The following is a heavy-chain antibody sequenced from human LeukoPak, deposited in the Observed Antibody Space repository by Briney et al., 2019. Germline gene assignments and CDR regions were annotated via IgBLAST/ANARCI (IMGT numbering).Heavy chain of an antibody. V-gene: IGHV3-30*02. J-gene: IGHJ6*03. CDR3: AKDHHLPGHYYYYYYMDV. D-gene: IGHD1-14*01. CDR2: IRYDGSNR. CDR1: GFTFSSYG. Sequence: PGGSLRLSCAASGFTFSSYGMHWVRQAPGKGLEWVAFIRYDGSNRYYADSVKGRFTISRDNSKNTLYLQMNSLRAEDTAVYYCAKDHHLPGHYYYYYYMDVWGKGTTVTVSS.